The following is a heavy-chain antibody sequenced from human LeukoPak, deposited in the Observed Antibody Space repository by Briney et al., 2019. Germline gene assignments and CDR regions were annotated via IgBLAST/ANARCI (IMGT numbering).Heavy chain of an antibody. CDR1: GGTISGSSYY. D-gene: IGHD2-15*01. CDR2: IYCSGST. Sequence: SETLSLTCTVSGGTISGSSYYWGWIRQPPGKGREWIRSIYCSGSTYSNPSHNRLATISENTSNNQFSLGLSSMTAATPAVYCWARVALDVVVVVAATFDYWGQGTMVTVSS. V-gene: IGHV4-39*07. J-gene: IGHJ4*02. CDR3: ARVALDVVVVVAATFDY.